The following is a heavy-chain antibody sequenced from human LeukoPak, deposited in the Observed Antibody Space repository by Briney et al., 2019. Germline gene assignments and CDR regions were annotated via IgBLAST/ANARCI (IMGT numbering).Heavy chain of an antibody. CDR1: GGSISSYY. V-gene: IGHV4-59*08. Sequence: SETLSLTCTVSGGSISSYYWSWIRQPPGKGLEWIGYIYYSGSTNYNPSLKSRVTISVDTSKNQFSLKLSSVTAADTAVYYCARHTGGGQWPECPGAFDIWGQGTMVTVSS. J-gene: IGHJ3*02. CDR2: IYYSGST. CDR3: ARHTGGGQWPECPGAFDI. D-gene: IGHD6-19*01.